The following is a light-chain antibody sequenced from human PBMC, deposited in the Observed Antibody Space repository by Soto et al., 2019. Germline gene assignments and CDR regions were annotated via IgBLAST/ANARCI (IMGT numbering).Light chain of an antibody. CDR2: RNN. CDR1: ALPKQY. CDR3: QSADSSGPSVV. Sequence: SYELTQPPSVSVSPGQTARITCSGDALPKQYCYWFQQKPGQAPVLLIYRNNERPSGIPERFSGSSSGTTVTLTVSGVQAEDEADYYCQSADSSGPSVVFGGGTQLTVL. V-gene: IGLV3-25*02. J-gene: IGLJ2*01.